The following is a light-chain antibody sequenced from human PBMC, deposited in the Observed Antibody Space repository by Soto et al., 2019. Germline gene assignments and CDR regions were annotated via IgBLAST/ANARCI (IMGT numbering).Light chain of an antibody. CDR2: GAS. J-gene: IGKJ1*01. CDR3: QQYGSSPPWT. Sequence: MVLTQSPGTLSLSPGARATLSCRASQSVSSSYLAWYQQKPGQAPRLLIYGASSRATGIPDRFSGSGSGTDFTLTISRLEPEDFAVYYCQQYGSSPPWTFGQGTKVEIK. V-gene: IGKV3-20*01. CDR1: QSVSSSY.